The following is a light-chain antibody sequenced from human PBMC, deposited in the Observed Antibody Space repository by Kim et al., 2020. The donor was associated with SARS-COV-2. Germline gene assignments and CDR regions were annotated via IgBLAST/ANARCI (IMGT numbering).Light chain of an antibody. V-gene: IGLV4-69*01. Sequence: AKLTCPLSSGHSSYAIAWHQQQPEKDPRYLLKLNSDGSHSKGDGIPDRFSGSSSGAERYLTISSLQSEDEADYYCQTWGTGIHWVFGGGTQLTVL. CDR2: LNSDGSH. J-gene: IGLJ3*02. CDR1: SGHSSYA. CDR3: QTWGTGIHWV.